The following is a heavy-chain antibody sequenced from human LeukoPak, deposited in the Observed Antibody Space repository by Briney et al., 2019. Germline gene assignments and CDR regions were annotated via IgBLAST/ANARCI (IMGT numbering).Heavy chain of an antibody. CDR2: MYYSGNT. V-gene: IGHV4-39*01. D-gene: IGHD4-17*01. CDR3: ASGDYATKWLGP. Sequence: KSSETLSLTCTVSGGSISSSSYYWGWIRQPPGKGLEWIGSMYYSGNTYYNPSLKSRATISIDTSKNQFSLKLSSVTAAETAVYYCASGDYATKWLGPWGQGTLVTVSS. J-gene: IGHJ5*02. CDR1: GGSISSSSYY.